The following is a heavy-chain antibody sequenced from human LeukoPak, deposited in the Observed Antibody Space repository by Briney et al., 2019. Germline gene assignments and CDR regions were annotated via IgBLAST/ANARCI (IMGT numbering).Heavy chain of an antibody. V-gene: IGHV1-69*05. J-gene: IGHJ5*02. D-gene: IGHD2-2*01. Sequence: ASVKVSCKASGGTFSSYAISWVRQAPGQGLEWMGGIIPIFGTANYAQKFQGRVTITTDESTSTAYMELSSLRSGDTAVYYCARARPYCSGTSCYSFWFDPWGQGTLVTVSS. CDR2: IIPIFGTA. CDR1: GGTFSSYA. CDR3: ARARPYCSGTSCYSFWFDP.